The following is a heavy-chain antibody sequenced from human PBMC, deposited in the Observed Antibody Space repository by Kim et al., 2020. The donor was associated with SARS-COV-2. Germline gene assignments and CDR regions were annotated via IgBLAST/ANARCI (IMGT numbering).Heavy chain of an antibody. Sequence: SETLSLTCAVYGGSFSGYYWSWIRQPAGKGLEWIGEINHSGSTNYNPSLKSRVTISVDTSKNQFSLKLSSVTAADTAVYYCARGTRVLYYYYGMDVWGQG. CDR3: ARGTRVLYYYYGMDV. CDR2: INHSGST. J-gene: IGHJ6*02. V-gene: IGHV4-34*01. D-gene: IGHD2-8*01. CDR1: GGSFSGYY.